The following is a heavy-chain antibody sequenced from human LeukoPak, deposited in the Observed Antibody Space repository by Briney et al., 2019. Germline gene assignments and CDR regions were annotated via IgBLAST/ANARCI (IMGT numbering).Heavy chain of an antibody. CDR2: INHSGST. D-gene: IGHD5-18*01. Sequence: TSETLSLTCAVYGGSFSGYYWSWIRQPPGKGLEWIGEINHSGSTNYNPSLKSRVTISVDTSKNQFSRKLSSVTAADTAVYYCARHSGYSYGWNFDYWGQGTLVTVSS. J-gene: IGHJ4*02. CDR3: ARHSGYSYGWNFDY. CDR1: GGSFSGYY. V-gene: IGHV4-34*01.